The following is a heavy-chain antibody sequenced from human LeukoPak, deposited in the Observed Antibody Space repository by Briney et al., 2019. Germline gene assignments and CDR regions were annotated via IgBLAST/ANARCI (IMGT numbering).Heavy chain of an antibody. CDR3: ARHGSGYYRRSFDY. D-gene: IGHD3-10*01. CDR2: IHYSGST. V-gene: IGHV4-59*08. CDR1: GGSISGYY. J-gene: IGHJ4*02. Sequence: PSETLSPTCTVSGGSISGYYWSWIRQPPGKGLEWIGYIHYSGSTNYNPSLKSRVTISVDTSMNQFSLRLSSVIAADTAVYYCARHGSGYYRRSFDYWGQGTLVTVSS.